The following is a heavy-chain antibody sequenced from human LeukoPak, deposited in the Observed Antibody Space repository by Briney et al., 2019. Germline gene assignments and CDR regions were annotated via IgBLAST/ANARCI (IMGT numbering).Heavy chain of an antibody. D-gene: IGHD6-19*01. Sequence: ASVKVSCKASGYTFTDYSMHWVRQAPGQGLEWMGWINPNSGDTKSAQQFEDRVTMTSDTSIGTAYMELSRLRSDDTAVYYCARGKGYSSHYYYYMDAWGEGTAVTVSS. CDR1: GYTFTDYS. V-gene: IGHV1-2*02. CDR3: ARGKGYSSHYYYYMDA. CDR2: INPNSGDT. J-gene: IGHJ6*03.